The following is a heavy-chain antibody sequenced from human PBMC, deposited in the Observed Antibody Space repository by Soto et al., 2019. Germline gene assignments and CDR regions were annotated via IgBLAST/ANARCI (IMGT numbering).Heavy chain of an antibody. Sequence: QVQLVESGGGVVQPGRSLRLSCAASGFTFSSYGMHWGRQAPGKGLEWVAVIWYDGSNKYYSDSVKGRFTISRDNSKNTLYLQKNSLRAEDTGVYYCARDREPPWKYYYGMDVWGQGTTVTVSS. CDR2: IWYDGSNK. J-gene: IGHJ6*02. CDR1: GFTFSSYG. D-gene: IGHD1-1*01. V-gene: IGHV3-33*01. CDR3: ARDREPPWKYYYGMDV.